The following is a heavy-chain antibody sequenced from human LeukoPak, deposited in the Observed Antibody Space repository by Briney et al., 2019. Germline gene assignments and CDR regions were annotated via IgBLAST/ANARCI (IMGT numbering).Heavy chain of an antibody. D-gene: IGHD5-24*01. CDR1: GFTFSSYG. V-gene: IGHV3-30*03. J-gene: IGHJ4*02. CDR3: ASSKMATIIDY. CDR2: ISYDGSNK. Sequence: GGSLRLSCAASGFTFSSYGMHWVRQAPGKGLEWVAVISYDGSNKYYADSVKGRFTISRDNSKNTPYLQMNSLRAEDTAVYYCASSKMATIIDYWGQGTLVTVSS.